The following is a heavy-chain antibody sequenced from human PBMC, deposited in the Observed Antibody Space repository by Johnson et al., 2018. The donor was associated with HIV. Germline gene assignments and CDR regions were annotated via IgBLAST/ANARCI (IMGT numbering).Heavy chain of an antibody. CDR3: APYRAFGAAPTWAFDV. CDR2: INWNGGST. D-gene: IGHD3-3*01. J-gene: IGHJ3*01. CDR1: GFTFDDYG. Sequence: MQLVESGGGVVRPGGSLRLSCAASGFTFDDYGMTWVRQAPGKGLEWVSGINWNGGSTGYADSVKGRFTISRDNAKNSLYLRMNSLRAEDTAMYYCAPYRAFGAAPTWAFDVWGQGTMVTVSS. V-gene: IGHV3-20*04.